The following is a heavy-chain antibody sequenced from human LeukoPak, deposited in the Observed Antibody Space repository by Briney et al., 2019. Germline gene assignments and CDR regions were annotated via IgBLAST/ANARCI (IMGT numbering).Heavy chain of an antibody. CDR1: GYTFTSYG. Sequence: ASVKVSCKAFGYTFTSYGISWVRQAPGQGLEWMGWISAYNGNTNYAQKLQGRVTMTTDTSTSTAYMELRSLRSDDTAVYYCARASSGYSYGLIDYWGQGTLVTVSS. D-gene: IGHD5-18*01. V-gene: IGHV1-18*04. CDR2: ISAYNGNT. J-gene: IGHJ4*02. CDR3: ARASSGYSYGLIDY.